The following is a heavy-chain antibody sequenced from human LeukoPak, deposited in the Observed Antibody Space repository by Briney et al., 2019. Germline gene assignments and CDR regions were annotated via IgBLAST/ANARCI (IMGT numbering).Heavy chain of an antibody. CDR3: ARVIAAAGLDY. J-gene: IGHJ4*02. D-gene: IGHD6-13*01. CDR2: ISAYNGNT. Sequence: GASVKVSCKASGYTFTRYGISWVRQAPGQGLEWMGWISAYNGNTNYAQKLQGRVTTTTDTSTSTAYMELRSLRSDDTAVYYCARVIAAAGLDYWGQGTLVTVSS. CDR1: GYTFTRYG. V-gene: IGHV1-18*01.